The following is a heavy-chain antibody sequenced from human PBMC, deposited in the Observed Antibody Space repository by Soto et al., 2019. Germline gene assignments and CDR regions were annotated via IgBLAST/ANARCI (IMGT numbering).Heavy chain of an antibody. V-gene: IGHV3-30*03. CDR1: GFTFSSHG. Sequence: PGGSLRLSCAASGFTFSSHGMHWVRQAPGKGLEWVAVISYDGSNKYYADSVKGRFTISRDNSKNTLYLQMNSLRAEDTAVYYCAADVRYCSSSSCDDNYYYYYGMDVWGQGTMVTVSS. J-gene: IGHJ6*02. CDR2: ISYDGSNK. D-gene: IGHD2-2*01. CDR3: AADVRYCSSSSCDDNYYYYYGMDV.